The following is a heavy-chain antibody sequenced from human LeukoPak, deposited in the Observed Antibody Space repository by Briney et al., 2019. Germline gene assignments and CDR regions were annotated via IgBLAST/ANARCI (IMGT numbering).Heavy chain of an antibody. J-gene: IGHJ3*02. Sequence: ASVQVSCKASGYTFTGYDMHWVRQAPGQGREWMGWINPNSGGTNYAQKFQGRVTMTRDTYISRAYMEVSRLRSDDTAVYYCAREREMGTMGYAFDIWGQGTMVTVSS. CDR1: GYTFTGYD. D-gene: IGHD5-24*01. V-gene: IGHV1-2*02. CDR2: INPNSGGT. CDR3: AREREMGTMGYAFDI.